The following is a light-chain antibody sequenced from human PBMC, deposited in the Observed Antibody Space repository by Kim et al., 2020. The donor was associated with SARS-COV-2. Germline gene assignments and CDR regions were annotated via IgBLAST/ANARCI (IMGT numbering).Light chain of an antibody. V-gene: IGLV3-21*04. J-gene: IGLJ3*02. CDR3: QVWDNSGGQWV. CDR2: HDY. Sequence: APGGTAAITGGGGDIREDSVRWYQRRPGQAPLLVSFHDYVRPSGISDRFTGSKSDNAATLTISRAEAGDEADYYCQVWDNSGGQWVFGGGTQLTVL. CDR1: DIREDS.